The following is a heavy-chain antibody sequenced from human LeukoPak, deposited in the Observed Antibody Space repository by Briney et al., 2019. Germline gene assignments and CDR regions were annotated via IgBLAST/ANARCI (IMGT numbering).Heavy chain of an antibody. Sequence: ASVKVSCKASGYTFTGYSIHWVRQAPGQGLEWMGWINPTNGDATSAQEFQGRLTLTQDTSINTAYLELRSLESDDTAVYYCARVDAELDFWGQGTLVSVSS. CDR2: INPTNGDA. D-gene: IGHD2-2*01. CDR3: ARVDAELDF. V-gene: IGHV1-2*02. CDR1: GYTFTGYS. J-gene: IGHJ4*02.